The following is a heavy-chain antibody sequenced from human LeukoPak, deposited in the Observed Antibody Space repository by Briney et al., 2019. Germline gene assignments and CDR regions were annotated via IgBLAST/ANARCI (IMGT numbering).Heavy chain of an antibody. CDR2: IYYSGST. CDR1: GGSFSGYY. CDR3: ARVLGYCSSTSCRAIDY. J-gene: IGHJ4*02. V-gene: IGHV4-31*11. D-gene: IGHD2-2*01. Sequence: SETLSLTCAVYGGSFSGYYWSWIRQHPGKGLEWIGYIYYSGSTYYNPSLKSRVTISVDTSKNQFSLKLSSVTAADTAVYYCARVLGYCSSTSCRAIDYWGQGTLVTVSS.